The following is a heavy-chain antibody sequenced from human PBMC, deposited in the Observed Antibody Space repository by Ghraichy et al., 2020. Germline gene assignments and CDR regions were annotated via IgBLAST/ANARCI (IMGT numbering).Heavy chain of an antibody. V-gene: IGHV3-30*02. D-gene: IGHD3-10*01. CDR1: GFTFSSYG. CDR3: AKGGPLRFGELFEPFDY. Sequence: GGSLRLSCAASGFTFSSYGMHWVRQAPGKGLEWVAFIRYDGSNKYYADSVKGRFTISRDNSKNTLYLQMNSLRAEDTAVYYCAKGGPLRFGELFEPFDYWGQGTLVTVSS. CDR2: IRYDGSNK. J-gene: IGHJ4*02.